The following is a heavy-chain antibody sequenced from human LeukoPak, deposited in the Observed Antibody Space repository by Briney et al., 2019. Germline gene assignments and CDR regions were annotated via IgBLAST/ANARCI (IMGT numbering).Heavy chain of an antibody. J-gene: IGHJ4*02. D-gene: IGHD3-16*01. Sequence: ASVKVSCKASGYTFTGHYMHWLRQAPGPGPEWTGLINPNSGGTNYAQKFQGRVTMTRDTSISPAYIELSRLRSDDTAVYYCARDRDDYVWGSYGYYFDYWGQGTLVTVSS. CDR3: ARDRDDYVWGSYGYYFDY. CDR1: GYTFTGHY. CDR2: INPNSGGT. V-gene: IGHV1-2*02.